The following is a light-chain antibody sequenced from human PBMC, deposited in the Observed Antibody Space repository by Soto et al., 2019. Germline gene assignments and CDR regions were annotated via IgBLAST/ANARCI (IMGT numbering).Light chain of an antibody. CDR2: DAS. CDR3: QQYKSYSEA. Sequence: GARVTITCRASQSILTWLAWYQQKPGKAPKLLIYDASNLQSGVPSRFSGSVSGTEFTLTISSLQPDDFATYYCQQYKSYSEAFGQGTKVDIK. J-gene: IGKJ1*01. CDR1: QSILTW. V-gene: IGKV1-5*01.